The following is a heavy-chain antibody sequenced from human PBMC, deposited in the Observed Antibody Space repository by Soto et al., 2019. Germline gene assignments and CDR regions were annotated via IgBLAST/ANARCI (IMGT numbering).Heavy chain of an antibody. CDR3: AKMTHGSYYYYYGMDV. CDR2: ISGSGGST. V-gene: IGHV3-23*01. Sequence: PGGSLRLSCAASGFTFSSYAMSWVRQAPGKGLEWVSAISGSGGSTYYADSVKGRFTISRDNSKNTLYLQMNSLRAEDTAVYYCAKMTHGSYYYYYGMDVWGQGTTVTVSS. CDR1: GFTFSSYA. J-gene: IGHJ6*02.